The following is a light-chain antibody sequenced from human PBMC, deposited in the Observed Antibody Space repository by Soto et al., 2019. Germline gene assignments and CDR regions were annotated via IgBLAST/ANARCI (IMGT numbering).Light chain of an antibody. J-gene: IGLJ7*01. Sequence: QSALTQPASVSGSPGQSITISCTGTSSDVGGYNYVSWYQQHPGKAPKLMIYDVSNRPSGVSNRFSGSKSGNTASLTISGLQAEEEADYYCSSYTGSSTPLVFGGGTQLTVL. CDR1: SSDVGGYNY. CDR2: DVS. V-gene: IGLV2-14*01. CDR3: SSYTGSSTPLV.